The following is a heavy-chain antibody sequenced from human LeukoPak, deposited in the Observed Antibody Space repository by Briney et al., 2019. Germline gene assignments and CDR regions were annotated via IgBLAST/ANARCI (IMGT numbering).Heavy chain of an antibody. CDR1: GFIFRNFW. CDR2: INNDGKLV. V-gene: IGHV3-74*01. CDR3: VRGLGDV. Sequence: GGTLRLSCSASGFIFRNFWMHWVRQAPGKGPVWVSRINNDGKLVTYADSVKGRFTISRDSAKDTVFLQMNSLRVEDTALYYCVRGLGDVWGKGTLVTVSS. J-gene: IGHJ6*04. D-gene: IGHD4-11*01.